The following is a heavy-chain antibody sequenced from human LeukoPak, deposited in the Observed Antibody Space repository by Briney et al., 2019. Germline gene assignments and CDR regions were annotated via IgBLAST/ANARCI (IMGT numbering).Heavy chain of an antibody. CDR1: GFTFSGSA. V-gene: IGHV3-73*01. Sequence: GGSLRLSCAASGFTFSGSAMHWVRRAAGKGLEWVGRIRSKANSYATAYAASVKGRFTISRDDSKNTAYLQMNSLKTEDTAVYYCTAYVTDAFDIWGQGTMVTVSS. CDR2: IRSKANSYAT. J-gene: IGHJ3*02. CDR3: TAYVTDAFDI. D-gene: IGHD3-10*02.